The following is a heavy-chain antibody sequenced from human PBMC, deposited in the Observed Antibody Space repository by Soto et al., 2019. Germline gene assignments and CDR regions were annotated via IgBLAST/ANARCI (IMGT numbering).Heavy chain of an antibody. D-gene: IGHD1-26*01. CDR2: ISASNGNT. V-gene: IGHV1-18*01. CDR3: ARGFSGTYFEY. Sequence: VSVKVPCKASGDTFTSYGISWVRPAPGQVPEWVGLISASNGNTIYAQKLQGRVAMTTDTATSTAYMELRSLRSDDTAVYYCARGFSGTYFEYW. CDR1: GDTFTSYG. J-gene: IGHJ4*01.